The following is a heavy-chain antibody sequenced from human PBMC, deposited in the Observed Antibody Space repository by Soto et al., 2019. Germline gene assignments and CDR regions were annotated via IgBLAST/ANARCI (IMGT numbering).Heavy chain of an antibody. CDR1: GFTFSSYA. CDR2: ISGSGGST. V-gene: IGHV3-23*01. J-gene: IGHJ6*02. D-gene: IGHD3-10*01. CDR3: AAGRGLYYQYGMDV. Sequence: EVQLLESGGGLVQPGGSLRLSCAASGFTFSSYAMSWVRQAPGKGLEWVSAISGSGGSTYYADSVKGRFTISRDNSKNTLYRQMNTLRAEATAVYYCAAGRGLYYQYGMDVWGQGTTVTVSS.